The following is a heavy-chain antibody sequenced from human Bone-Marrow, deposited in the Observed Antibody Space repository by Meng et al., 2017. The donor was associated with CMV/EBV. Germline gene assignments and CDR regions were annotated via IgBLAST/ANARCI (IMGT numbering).Heavy chain of an antibody. CDR3: ARDIVHDGDSDFDF. Sequence: KAVAYSFNSSYMQWVRERQGQGSELKGLSKHGDSGTNDHKKFHSRVTMTRDTSTSTVYMQLSSLGFEATAVEYCARDIVHDGDSDFDFWGQGTLVTVSS. J-gene: IGHJ4*02. V-gene: IGHV1-46*02. D-gene: IGHD3-16*02. CDR2: SKHGDSGT. CDR1: AYSFNSSY.